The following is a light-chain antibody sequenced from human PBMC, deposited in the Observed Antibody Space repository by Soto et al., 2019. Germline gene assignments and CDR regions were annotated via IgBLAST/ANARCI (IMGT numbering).Light chain of an antibody. CDR2: DAS. CDR1: QSVSSY. CDR3: QQRRALPRDTWT. V-gene: IGKV3-11*01. Sequence: EIVLTQSPATLSLSPGERATLSCRASQSVSSYLAWYQQKPGQAPRLLIYDASNSATGIPARFSGSGSGTDFTLTISSLEPEDFAVYYCQQRRALPRDTWTFGQGTKVEIK. J-gene: IGKJ1*01.